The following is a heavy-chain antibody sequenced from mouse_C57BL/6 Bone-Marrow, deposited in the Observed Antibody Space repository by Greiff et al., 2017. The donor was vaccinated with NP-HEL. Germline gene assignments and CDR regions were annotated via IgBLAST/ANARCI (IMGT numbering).Heavy chain of an antibody. V-gene: IGHV1-42*01. D-gene: IGHD2-4*01. CDR2: IGPNSGGT. J-gene: IGHJ2*01. Sequence: EVQGVESGPELVKPGASVKISCKASGYSFTGYYMHWVKQSSEKSLEWIGRIGPNSGGTKYNEKFKSKATLTVDKPSSTAYMQLSSLTSEDSAVYYCARSGYDYPDYWGQGTTLTVSS. CDR1: GYSFTGYY. CDR3: ARSGYDYPDY.